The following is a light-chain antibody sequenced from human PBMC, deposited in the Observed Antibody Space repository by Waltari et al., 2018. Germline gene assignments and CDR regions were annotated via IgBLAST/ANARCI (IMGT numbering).Light chain of an antibody. V-gene: IGKV1-27*01. CDR2: AAS. Sequence: DFQMTQPPSSLSASVGDRVTITCRASQDISNYLAWYQQKPGKVPKLLIYAASTLQSGVPSRFSGSGSGTDFTLTISSLQPEDVATYYCQKYNSAPPWTFGQGTKVEIK. CDR1: QDISNY. J-gene: IGKJ1*01. CDR3: QKYNSAPPWT.